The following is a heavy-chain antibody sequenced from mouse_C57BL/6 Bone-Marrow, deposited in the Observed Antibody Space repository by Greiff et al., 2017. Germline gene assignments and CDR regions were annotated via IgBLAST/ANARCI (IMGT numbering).Heavy chain of an antibody. D-gene: IGHD6-1*01. Sequence: EVHLVESGGGLVQPGGSLSLSCAASGFTFTDYYMSWVRQPPGKALEWLGFIRNKANGYTTEYSASVKGRFTISRDNSQSILYLQMNALRAEDSATYYCARSTSGVFDYWGQGTTLTVSS. J-gene: IGHJ2*01. V-gene: IGHV7-3*01. CDR2: IRNKANGYTT. CDR1: GFTFTDYY. CDR3: ARSTSGVFDY.